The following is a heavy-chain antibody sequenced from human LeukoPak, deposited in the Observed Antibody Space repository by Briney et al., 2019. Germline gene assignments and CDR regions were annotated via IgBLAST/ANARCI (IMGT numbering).Heavy chain of an antibody. D-gene: IGHD5-12*01. V-gene: IGHV4-59*01. CDR2: IYYSGST. J-gene: IGHJ4*02. CDR3: ARGSGYGGLDY. CDR1: GGSISSYY. Sequence: SETLSLTCTVSGGSISSYYWSWIRQPPGKGLEWIGYIYYSGSTNYNPSLKSRVTISVDTSKNQFSLKLSSVTAADTAVYYCARGSGYGGLDYWGQGTLVTVSS.